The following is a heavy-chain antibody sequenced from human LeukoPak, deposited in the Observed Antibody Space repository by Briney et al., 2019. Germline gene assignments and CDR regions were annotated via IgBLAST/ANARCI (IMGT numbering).Heavy chain of an antibody. CDR3: AKGRADRVYASSDS. J-gene: IGHJ4*02. Sequence: PGGSLRLPCAASGFSFRSYAMSWVRQAPGKGLEWVSGISGSGGSTYYSDSVKGRFTISRDNSNNTAFLQMNSLRGDDPAVYFCAKGRADRVYASSDSWGQGTMVTVSS. CDR1: GFSFRSYA. D-gene: IGHD2-8*01. CDR2: ISGSGGST. V-gene: IGHV3-23*01.